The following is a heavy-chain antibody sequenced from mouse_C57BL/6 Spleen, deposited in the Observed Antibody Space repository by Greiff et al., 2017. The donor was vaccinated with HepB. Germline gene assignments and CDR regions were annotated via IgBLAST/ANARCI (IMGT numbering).Heavy chain of an antibody. CDR3: ARADYYSNSFAY. CDR1: GYSITSGYY. J-gene: IGHJ3*01. D-gene: IGHD2-5*01. V-gene: IGHV3-6*01. CDR2: ISYDGSN. Sequence: VQLQQSGPGLVKPSQSLSLTCSVTGYSITSGYYWNWIRQFPGNKLEWMGYISYDGSNNYNPSLKNRISITRDTSKNQFFLKLNSVTTEDTATYYCARADYYSNSFAYWGQGTLVTVSA.